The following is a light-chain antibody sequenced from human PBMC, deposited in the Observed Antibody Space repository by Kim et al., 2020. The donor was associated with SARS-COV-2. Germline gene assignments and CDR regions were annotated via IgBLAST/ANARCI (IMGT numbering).Light chain of an antibody. CDR3: QQYDDWPPYS. CDR2: NSS. CDR1: QSISSN. V-gene: IGKV3-15*01. J-gene: IGKJ2*03. Sequence: VSPGESVTRSGRARQSISSNLAWYQQKPGQAPRLLIYNSSTRATGIPARFSGSWSGTDFTLTISRLQSEDVAVYYCQQYDDWPPYSFGQGTKLEI.